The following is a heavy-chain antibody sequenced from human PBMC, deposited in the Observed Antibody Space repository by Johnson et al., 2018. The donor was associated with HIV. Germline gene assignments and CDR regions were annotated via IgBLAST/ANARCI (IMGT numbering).Heavy chain of an antibody. Sequence: QVQLLESGGGLVKPGGSLRLSCAASGFTFSDYYMSWIRQAPGKGLEWVSYISSSGRTIYYADSVKGRFTISRDNAENSLYLQMNSLRAEDTAVYFCARERSYPAGWGRDAFDIWGQGTMVTVSS. J-gene: IGHJ3*02. D-gene: IGHD1-26*01. CDR1: GFTFSDYY. V-gene: IGHV3-11*04. CDR2: ISSSGRTI. CDR3: ARERSYPAGWGRDAFDI.